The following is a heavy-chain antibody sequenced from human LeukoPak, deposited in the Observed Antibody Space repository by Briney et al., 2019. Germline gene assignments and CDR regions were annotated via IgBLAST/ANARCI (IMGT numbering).Heavy chain of an antibody. CDR2: INPSGGST. CDR3: ATDLLTPEGS. J-gene: IGHJ4*02. V-gene: IGHV1-46*01. CDR1: GYTFTSYY. Sequence: ASVKVSCKASGYTFTSYYMHWVRQAPGQGLEWMGIINPSGGSTSYAQKFQGRVTMTRDMSASTVYVELSSLRSEDTAVYYCATDLLTPEGSWGQGTLVTVSS. D-gene: IGHD2-15*01.